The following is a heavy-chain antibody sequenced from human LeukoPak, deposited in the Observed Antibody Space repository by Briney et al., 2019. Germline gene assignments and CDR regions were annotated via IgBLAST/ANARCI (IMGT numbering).Heavy chain of an antibody. J-gene: IGHJ5*02. D-gene: IGHD1-1*01. Sequence: SETLSLTCTVSGGSISSYYWSWIRQPREKGLEWIGYIYGSGSTNYNPSLKSRVTLSVDTSKNQFSLKLSSVTAADTAVYYCAREGTSGTHLNWFDPWGQGTLVTVSS. CDR3: AREGTSGTHLNWFDP. CDR2: IYGSGST. V-gene: IGHV4-59*13. CDR1: GGSISSYY.